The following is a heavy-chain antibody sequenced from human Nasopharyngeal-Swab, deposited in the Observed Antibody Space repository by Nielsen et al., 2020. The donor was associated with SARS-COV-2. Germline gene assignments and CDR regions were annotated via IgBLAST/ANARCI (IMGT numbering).Heavy chain of an antibody. CDR2: FSYSVIT. V-gene: IGHV4-59*12. CDR3: AREVVGGLVDS. CDR1: GFTFSNAW. D-gene: IGHD1-26*01. Sequence: GSLRLSCAASGFTFSNAWMSWIRQPPGKGLEWIGDFSYSVITHYNASLKSRVTISLDTSKNQFSLKLSSVTAADTGVYYCAREVVGGLVDSWGQGILVTVSS. J-gene: IGHJ4*02.